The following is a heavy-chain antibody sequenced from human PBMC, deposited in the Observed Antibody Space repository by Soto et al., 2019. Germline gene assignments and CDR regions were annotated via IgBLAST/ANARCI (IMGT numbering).Heavy chain of an antibody. CDR3: TRETVAGITGLDY. CDR2: ISVSDAFI. J-gene: IGHJ4*02. CDR1: GFNVGAFA. D-gene: IGHD1-20*01. Sequence: EVQLLESGGDLVQPGGSLRLSCAASGFNVGAFAVNWVRQAPGKGLEWVSGISVSDAFIYYADSVRGRFSISRDASENILYLQMNRLRVDDTALYYCTRETVAGITGLDYWGPGTLVTVSS. V-gene: IGHV3-23*01.